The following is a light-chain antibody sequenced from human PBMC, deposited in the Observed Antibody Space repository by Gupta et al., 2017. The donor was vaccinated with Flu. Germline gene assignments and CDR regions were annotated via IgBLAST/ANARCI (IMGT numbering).Light chain of an antibody. V-gene: IGLV1-40*01. CDR1: ISNTGAGYD. CDR2: DST. Sequence: QPVLTQPPSVSGAPGQGATIACSGGISNTGAGYDVHWYQHFPGAAPRLLIFDSTSRPSGFPDRFSASKSGTSASLAITGLQAEDEAEYYCQSYDTHLSGPIFVGGTKLTVL. J-gene: IGLJ2*01. CDR3: QSYDTHLSGPI.